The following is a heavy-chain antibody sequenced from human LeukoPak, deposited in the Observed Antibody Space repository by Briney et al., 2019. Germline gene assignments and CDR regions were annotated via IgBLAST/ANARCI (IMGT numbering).Heavy chain of an antibody. CDR2: IIPIFGTA. CDR3: ARSPGVGATKENYYYYYMDV. J-gene: IGHJ6*03. Sequence: ASVKVSCKASGGTFSSYAISWVRQAPGQGLEWMGGIIPIFGTANYAQKFQGRVTITTDESTSTAYMELSSLRSEDTAVYYCARSPGVGATKENYYYYYMDVWGKGTTVTISS. D-gene: IGHD1-26*01. V-gene: IGHV1-69*05. CDR1: GGTFSSYA.